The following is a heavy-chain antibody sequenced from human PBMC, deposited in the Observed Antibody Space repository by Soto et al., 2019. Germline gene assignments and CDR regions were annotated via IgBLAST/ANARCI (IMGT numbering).Heavy chain of an antibody. CDR3: ARSQGSSTSLEIYYYYYYGMDV. CDR1: GGTFSSYA. CDR2: SIPISDTT. D-gene: IGHD2-2*01. Sequence: QVQLVQSGAEVKKPGSSVKVSCKASGGTFSSYAISWVRQAPGQGLERMGGSIPISDTTNYPQKFQGRVTITADESTSTVSMELSSLRSEDTAVYYCARSQGSSTSLEIYYYYYYGMDVWCQGTTVTVSS. V-gene: IGHV1-69*01. J-gene: IGHJ6*02.